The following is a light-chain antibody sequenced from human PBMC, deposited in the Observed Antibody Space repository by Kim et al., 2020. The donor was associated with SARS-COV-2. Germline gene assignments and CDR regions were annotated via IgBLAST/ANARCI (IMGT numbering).Light chain of an antibody. CDR2: TNN. V-gene: IGLV1-44*01. CDR3: AAWDDNLTGWV. CDR1: SSNIGTNT. Sequence: SVLTQPPSASGTPEQRVTIFCSGSSSNIGTNTVNWYQQLPGTAPKLLIYTNNQRPSGVPDRFSGSKSGTSASLAVSGLQPEDEADYYCAAWDDNLTGWVFGGGTQLTVL. J-gene: IGLJ3*02.